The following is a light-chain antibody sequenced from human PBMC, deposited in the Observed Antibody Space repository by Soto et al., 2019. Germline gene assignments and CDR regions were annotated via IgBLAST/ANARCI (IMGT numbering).Light chain of an antibody. V-gene: IGKV3-15*01. Sequence: EIVLTQSPVTLSVSPGERATLSCRASQSASTNLAWYQHKPGQAPRLLIYGASTRATAIPARFSGSGSGTEFTLTINSLESEDFAVYYCQHYNSWPRIAFGQGTRLEIK. CDR2: GAS. J-gene: IGKJ5*01. CDR3: QHYNSWPRIA. CDR1: QSASTN.